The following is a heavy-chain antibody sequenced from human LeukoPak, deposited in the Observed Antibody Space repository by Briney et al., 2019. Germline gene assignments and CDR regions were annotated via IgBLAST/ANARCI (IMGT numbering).Heavy chain of an antibody. V-gene: IGHV4-39*01. J-gene: IGHJ4*02. CDR3: AATVDYNFDY. Sequence: SETLSLTCTVSGGSISSSSYYWGWIRQPPGKGLEWIGSIYYSGSTYYNPSLKSRVTISVDTSKNQFSLKLSSVTAADTAVYYCAATVDYNFDYWGQGTLVTVSS. D-gene: IGHD4-23*01. CDR1: GGSISSSSYY. CDR2: IYYSGST.